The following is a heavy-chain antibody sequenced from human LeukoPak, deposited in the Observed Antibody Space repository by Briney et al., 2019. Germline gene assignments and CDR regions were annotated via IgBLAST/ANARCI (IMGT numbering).Heavy chain of an antibody. D-gene: IGHD2-15*01. J-gene: IGHJ4*02. CDR3: ARVARHCSGGSCYSYRGYSYGTLDY. CDR2: INPSGGST. Sequence: AASVKVSCKASGYTFTSYYMHWVRQAPGQGLEWMGIINPSGGSTSYAQKFQGRVTMTRDTSTSTVYMELSSLRSEDTAVYYCARVARHCSGGSCYSYRGYSYGTLDYWGQGTLVTVSS. CDR1: GYTFTSYY. V-gene: IGHV1-46*01.